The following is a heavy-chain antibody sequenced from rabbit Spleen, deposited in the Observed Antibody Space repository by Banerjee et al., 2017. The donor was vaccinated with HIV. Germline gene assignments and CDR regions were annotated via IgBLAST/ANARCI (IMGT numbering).Heavy chain of an antibody. D-gene: IGHD8-1*01. Sequence: LEESGGGLVKPGASLTLTCKASGFSFSSGYDMCWVRQAPGKGLEWIACIYTGGSVSTAYATWAKGRFTISKSSSTTVTLQMTSLTVADTATYFCARDTGSSFSTYGMDLWGQGTLVTVS. CDR1: GFSFSSGYD. CDR2: IYTGGSVST. J-gene: IGHJ6*01. V-gene: IGHV1S40*01. CDR3: ARDTGSSFSTYGMDL.